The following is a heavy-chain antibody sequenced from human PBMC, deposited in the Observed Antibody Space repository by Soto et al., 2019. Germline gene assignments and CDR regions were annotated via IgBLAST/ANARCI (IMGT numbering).Heavy chain of an antibody. J-gene: IGHJ4*02. CDR3: GRVTRTPGIAVAGTCFDY. Sequence: SETLSLTCAVYGGSFSGYYWSWIRQPPGKGLEWIGEINHSGSTNYNPSLKSRVTISVDTSKNQFSLKLSSVTAADTAVYYCGRVTRTPGIAVAGTCFDYWGQGTLVTVSS. D-gene: IGHD6-19*01. CDR1: GGSFSGYY. V-gene: IGHV4-34*01. CDR2: INHSGST.